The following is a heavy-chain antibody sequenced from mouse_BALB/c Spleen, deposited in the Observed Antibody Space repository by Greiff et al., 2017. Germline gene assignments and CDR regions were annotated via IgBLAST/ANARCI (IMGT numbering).Heavy chain of an antibody. J-gene: IGHJ2*01. CDR2: IWGDGST. CDR3: AREGRDYGSSLYYFDY. Sequence: VKVEESGPGLVAPSQSLSITCTVSGFSLTGYGVNWVRQPPGKGLEWLGMIWGDGSTDYNSALKSRLSISKDNSKSQVFLKMNSLQTDDTARYYCAREGRDYGSSLYYFDYWGQGTTLTVSS. V-gene: IGHV2-6-7*01. D-gene: IGHD1-1*01. CDR1: GFSLTGYG.